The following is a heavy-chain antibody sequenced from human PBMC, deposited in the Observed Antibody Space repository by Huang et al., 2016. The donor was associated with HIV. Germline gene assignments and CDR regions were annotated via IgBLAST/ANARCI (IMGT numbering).Heavy chain of an antibody. CDR3: ARRPLGAGYYFDS. CDR2: IYWNYDK. D-gene: IGHD3-16*01. Sequence: QITLKESGPTLVKPTQTLTLTCTFSGFSLTPTGVAVGWIRQPPGKALEWLALIYWNYDKRYSPSLKGRLPISTDTSRHQVVLTVTDVDPLDTATYYCARRPLGAGYYFDSWGRGTLVTVSS. J-gene: IGHJ4*02. V-gene: IGHV2-5*01. CDR1: GFSLTPTGVA.